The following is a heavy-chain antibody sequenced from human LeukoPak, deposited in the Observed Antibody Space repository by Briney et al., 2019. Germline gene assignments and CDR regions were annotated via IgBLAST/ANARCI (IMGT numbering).Heavy chain of an antibody. D-gene: IGHD3-10*01. CDR1: GYTFTNYD. CDR2: MNPNSGNT. V-gene: IGHV1-8*01. CDR3: ARKGDYYGSGSYSY. Sequence: GASVKVSCKASGYTFTNYDINWVRQATGQGLEWMGWMNPNSGNTGYAQKFQGRVTMTRNTSISTAYMELSSLRSEDTAVYYCARKGDYYGSGSYSYWGQGTLVTVSS. J-gene: IGHJ4*02.